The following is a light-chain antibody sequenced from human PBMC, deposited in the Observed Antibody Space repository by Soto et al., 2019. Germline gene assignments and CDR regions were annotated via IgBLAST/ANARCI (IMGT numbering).Light chain of an antibody. Sequence: DIQMTQTPSTLSGSVGERVTITCRASQSISTWLAWYQQKPGKAPNLLIYQASILESGLPSRFSGSGSGTAFTLTISSLQNDDFATYDCQQYNSYVLTFGGGTKVDIK. J-gene: IGKJ4*01. CDR3: QQYNSYVLT. CDR1: QSISTW. V-gene: IGKV1-5*03. CDR2: QAS.